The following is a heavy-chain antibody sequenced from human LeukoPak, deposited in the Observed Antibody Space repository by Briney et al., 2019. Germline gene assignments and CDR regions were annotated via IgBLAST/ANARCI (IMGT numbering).Heavy chain of an antibody. CDR3: ARVKRPRIWKFTYGSGSYPIDY. V-gene: IGHV1-8*01. CDR2: MNPNSGNT. Sequence: GASVKVSCKASGYTFTSYDINWVRQATGQGLEWMGWMNPNSGNTGYAQKFQGRVTMTRNTSISTAYMELSSLRSEDTAVYYCARVKRPRIWKFTYGSGSYPIDYWGQGTLVTVSS. J-gene: IGHJ4*02. CDR1: GYTFTSYD. D-gene: IGHD3-10*01.